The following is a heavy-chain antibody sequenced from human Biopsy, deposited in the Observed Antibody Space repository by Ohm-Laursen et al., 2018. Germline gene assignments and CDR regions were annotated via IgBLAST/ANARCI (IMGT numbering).Heavy chain of an antibody. Sequence: SLRLSCAASGFTFSSYSMNWVRQAPGKELEWISYISETSSHIYDADSVKGRFTVARDNAKNSLYLQLNSLRAEDTAVYYCARDSRRTAREGGMDVWGQGTTVTVSS. CDR1: GFTFSSYS. J-gene: IGHJ6*02. V-gene: IGHV3-21*01. CDR3: ARDSRRTAREGGMDV. CDR2: ISETSSHI. D-gene: IGHD6-6*01.